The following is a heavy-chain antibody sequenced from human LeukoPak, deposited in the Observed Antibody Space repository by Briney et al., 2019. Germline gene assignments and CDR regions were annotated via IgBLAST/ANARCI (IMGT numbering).Heavy chain of an antibody. CDR3: ARNELYCSGGSCYSDC. J-gene: IGHJ4*02. Sequence: ASVKVSCKASGYTFTSYGISWVRQAPGQGLEWMGWISAYNGNTNYAQKLQGRVTMTTDTSTSTAYMELRSLRSDDTAVYYCARNELYCSGGSCYSDCWGQGTLVTVSS. CDR1: GYTFTSYG. D-gene: IGHD2-15*01. V-gene: IGHV1-18*01. CDR2: ISAYNGNT.